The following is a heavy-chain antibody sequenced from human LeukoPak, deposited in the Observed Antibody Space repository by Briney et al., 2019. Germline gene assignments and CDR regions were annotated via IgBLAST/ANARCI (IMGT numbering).Heavy chain of an antibody. V-gene: IGHV3-66*01. J-gene: IGHJ4*02. Sequence: QPGRSLRLSCAASGFTVSSNYMSWVRQAPGKGLEWVSVIYSGGSTYYADSVKGRFTISRDNSKNTLYLQMNSLRAEDTAVYYCARESHYYGSGSYTDYWGQGTLVTVSS. D-gene: IGHD3-10*01. CDR2: IYSGGST. CDR3: ARESHYYGSGSYTDY. CDR1: GFTVSSNY.